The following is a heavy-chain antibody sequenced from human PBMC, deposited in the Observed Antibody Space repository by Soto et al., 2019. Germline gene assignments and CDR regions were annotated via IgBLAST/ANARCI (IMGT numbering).Heavy chain of an antibody. Sequence: PSETLSLTCAVYGGSFSGYYWSWIRQSPGKGLEWIGEINHSGSTNYNPSLKSRVTISVDTSKNQFSLKLSSVTAADTAVYYCARGHENYNGVDVWGQGTTVTVSS. V-gene: IGHV4-34*01. CDR1: GGSFSGYY. J-gene: IGHJ6*02. CDR2: INHSGST. CDR3: ARGHENYNGVDV.